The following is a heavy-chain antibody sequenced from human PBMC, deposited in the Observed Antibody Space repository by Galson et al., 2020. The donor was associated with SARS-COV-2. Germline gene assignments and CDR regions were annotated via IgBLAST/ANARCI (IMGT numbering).Heavy chain of an antibody. Sequence: GGSLRLSCAASGFTFSLYPMNWVRQAPGKGLEWVSYIGSNSNTIYYADSVKGRFTISRDNGHNSLSLQMNSLKDEDTAVYYCARYFGSNWDPWGQGTLVTVSS. CDR1: GFTFSLYP. D-gene: IGHD1-26*01. CDR3: ARYFGSNWDP. V-gene: IGHV3-48*02. J-gene: IGHJ5*02. CDR2: IGSNSNTI.